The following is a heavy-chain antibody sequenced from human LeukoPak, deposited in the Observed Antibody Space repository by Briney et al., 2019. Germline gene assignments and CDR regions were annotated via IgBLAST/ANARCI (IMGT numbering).Heavy chain of an antibody. CDR1: GGSISSYY. J-gene: IGHJ5*02. D-gene: IGHD3-3*01. V-gene: IGHV4-59*12. CDR2: IYYSGST. Sequence: SETLSLTSTVSGGSISSYYWSWIRPPPGHGLVWIGYIYYSGSTNYNPSLKSRVTISVDTSKNQFSLKLSSVTAADTAVYYCARFSSHYDFWSGYRSNWFDPWGQGTLVAVSS. CDR3: ARFSSHYDFWSGYRSNWFDP.